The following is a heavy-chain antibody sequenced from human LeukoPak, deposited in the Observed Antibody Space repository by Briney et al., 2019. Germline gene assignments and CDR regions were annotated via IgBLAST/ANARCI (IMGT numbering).Heavy chain of an antibody. J-gene: IGHJ5*02. CDR3: ARGGNYWPQWWFDP. D-gene: IGHD1-26*01. CDR2: IYYTGST. CDR1: GGSISTYY. V-gene: IGHV4-59*01. Sequence: SETLSLTCAVSGGSISTYYWSWIRQPPGKGLEWIGYIYYTGSTSYNPSLKSRVTMSLDASKNQFSLELNSVTPADTAVYYCARGGNYWPQWWFDPWGRGTLVTVSS.